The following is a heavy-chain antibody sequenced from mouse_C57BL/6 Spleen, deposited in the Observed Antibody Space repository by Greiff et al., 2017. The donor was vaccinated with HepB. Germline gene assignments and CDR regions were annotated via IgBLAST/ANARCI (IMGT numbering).Heavy chain of an antibody. V-gene: IGHV1-50*01. J-gene: IGHJ2*01. CDR1: GYTFTSYW. CDR2: IDPSDSYT. D-gene: IGHD3-2*02. Sequence: QVQLKQPGAELVKPGASVKLSCKASGYTFTSYWMQWVKQRPGQGLEWIGEIDPSDSYTNYNQKFKGKATLTVDTSSSTAYMQLSSLTSEDSAVYYCARERQLNYWGQGTTLTVSS. CDR3: ARERQLNY.